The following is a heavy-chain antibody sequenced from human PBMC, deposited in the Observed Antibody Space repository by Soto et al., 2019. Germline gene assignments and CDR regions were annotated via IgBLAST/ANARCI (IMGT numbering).Heavy chain of an antibody. D-gene: IGHD3-22*01. Sequence: GGSLRLSCAASGFTFSGSAMHWVRQASGKGLEWVGRIRSKANSYATAYAASVKGRFTISRDDSKNTAYLQMNSLKTEDTAVYYCTRSSGGYYDSSGYPFDYWGQGTLVTVSS. V-gene: IGHV3-73*01. J-gene: IGHJ4*02. CDR2: IRSKANSYAT. CDR1: GFTFSGSA. CDR3: TRSSGGYYDSSGYPFDY.